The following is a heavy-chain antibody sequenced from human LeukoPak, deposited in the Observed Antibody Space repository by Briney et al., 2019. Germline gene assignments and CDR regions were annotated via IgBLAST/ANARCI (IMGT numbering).Heavy chain of an antibody. CDR3: ARELRSVETPRYNYFDY. V-gene: IGHV1-46*01. CDR1: GYTFTDYY. D-gene: IGHD4-23*01. J-gene: IGHJ4*02. CDR2: INPSFGGT. Sequence: ASVKVSCKASGYTFTDYYIHWVRQAPGQGLGWVGIINPSFGGTTYAQSFQGRVAMTRDTSTSTVYMELSSLRSEDTAVYYCARELRSVETPRYNYFDYWGQGTLVTVSS.